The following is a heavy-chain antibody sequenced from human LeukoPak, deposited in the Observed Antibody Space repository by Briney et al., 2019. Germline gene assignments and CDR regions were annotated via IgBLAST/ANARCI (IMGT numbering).Heavy chain of an antibody. Sequence: PSETLSLTGAGYGGSFSGYYWSWIRQPPGKGLEWIGEINHSGSTNYNPSLKSRVTISVDTSKNQFSLKLGSVTAADPAVYYCARGKGSYGTDFDYWGQGTLVTVSS. CDR2: INHSGST. CDR3: ARGKGSYGTDFDY. D-gene: IGHD1-26*01. V-gene: IGHV4-34*01. CDR1: GGSFSGYY. J-gene: IGHJ4*02.